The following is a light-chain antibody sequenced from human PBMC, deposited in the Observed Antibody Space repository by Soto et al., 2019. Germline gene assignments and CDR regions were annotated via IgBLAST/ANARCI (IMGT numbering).Light chain of an antibody. J-gene: IGKJ1*01. CDR3: QQYNAFWT. CDR2: KAS. Sequence: IRMTQSPFTLAASVGDRSTITCRASQSIRSYLAWYQQKSGKVPKLLIYKASTLENGVPSRFSGSGSGTEFTLTISGLQPDDFATYYCQQYNAFWTFGQGTKVDIK. CDR1: QSIRSY. V-gene: IGKV1-5*03.